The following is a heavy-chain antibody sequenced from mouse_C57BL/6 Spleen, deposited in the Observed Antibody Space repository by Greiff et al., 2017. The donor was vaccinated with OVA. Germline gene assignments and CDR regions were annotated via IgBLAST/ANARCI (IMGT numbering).Heavy chain of an antibody. J-gene: IGHJ4*01. V-gene: IGHV1-76*01. D-gene: IGHD2-12*01. Sequence: VQRVESGAELVRPGASVKLSCKASGYTFTDYYINWVKQRPGQGLEWIARIYPGSGNTYYNEKFKGKATLTAEKSSSTAYMQLSSLTSEDSAVYFCAREDYRGAMDYWGQGTSVTVSS. CDR3: AREDYRGAMDY. CDR1: GYTFTDYY. CDR2: IYPGSGNT.